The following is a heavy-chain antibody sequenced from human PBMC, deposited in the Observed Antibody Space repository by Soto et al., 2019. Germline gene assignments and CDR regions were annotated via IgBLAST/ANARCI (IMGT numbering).Heavy chain of an antibody. J-gene: IGHJ4*01. CDR1: GYILTNYG. V-gene: IGHV1-18*01. CDR3: ARVEDYFDSSGYNY. Sequence: ASVKVSCKASGYILTNYGFTWVRQAPGQGLEWMGWITYNGNTNYAESLQGRVTMTTDTSTSTAYMELRSLRSDDTAVYYCARVEDYFDSSGYNYWGQGTLVTVSS. D-gene: IGHD3-22*01. CDR2: ITYNGNT.